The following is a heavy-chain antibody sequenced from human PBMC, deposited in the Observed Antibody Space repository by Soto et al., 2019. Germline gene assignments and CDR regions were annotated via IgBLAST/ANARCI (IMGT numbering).Heavy chain of an antibody. V-gene: IGHV1-8*01. Sequence: ASVTVSCQASGYTFTRYDITWVRQATGQGLEWMGWMNPQTGNTAYAEKFQGRVTMTRSTSINTAYMELSGLRSEDTAVYYCARLSEESSSSNYYYFYMDVWGKGSTVTVSS. CDR3: ARLSEESSSSNYYYFYMDV. CDR1: GYTFTRYD. J-gene: IGHJ6*03. CDR2: MNPQTGNT. D-gene: IGHD6-6*01.